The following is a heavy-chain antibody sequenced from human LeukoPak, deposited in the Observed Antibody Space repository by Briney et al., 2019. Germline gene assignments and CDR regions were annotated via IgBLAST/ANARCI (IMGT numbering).Heavy chain of an antibody. CDR1: GYTLTELS. J-gene: IGHJ4*02. CDR2: FDPEDGET. D-gene: IGHD1-26*01. Sequence: ASVKVSCKVSGYTLTELSMHWVRQAPGKGLEWMGGFDPEDGETIYAQKFQGRVTMTEDTSTDTAYMELSSLRSEDTAVYYCAKVAPAWELEPYYFDYWGQGTLVTVSS. CDR3: AKVAPAWELEPYYFDY. V-gene: IGHV1-24*01.